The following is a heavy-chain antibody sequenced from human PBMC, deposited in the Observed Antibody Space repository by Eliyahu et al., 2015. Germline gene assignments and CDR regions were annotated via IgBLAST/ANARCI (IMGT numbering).Heavy chain of an antibody. CDR1: GGTFSSYA. CDR3: ARDLRASGGDAYYDSSGYYWPDYYYMDV. CDR2: IIPIFGTA. D-gene: IGHD3-22*01. J-gene: IGHJ6*03. Sequence: QVQLVQSGAEVKKPGSSVKVSCKASGGTFSSYAISWVRQAPGQGLEWMGGIIPIFGTANYAQKFQGRVTITADESTSTAYMELSSLRSEDTAVYYCARDLRASGGDAYYDSSGYYWPDYYYMDVWGKGTTVTVSS. V-gene: IGHV1-69*01.